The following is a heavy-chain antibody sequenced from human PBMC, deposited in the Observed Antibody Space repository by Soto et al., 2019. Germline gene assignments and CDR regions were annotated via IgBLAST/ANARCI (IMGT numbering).Heavy chain of an antibody. CDR2: ITPMFGTP. Sequence: SVKVSCKASGGTFSSYAITWVRQAPGQGLEWMGGITPMFGTPNYAQKFQGRVTITADESTSTAYMELSSLRSEDTAMYYCARDGTLYDSSAYYYLYWGQGTLVTVSS. CDR1: GGTFSSYA. CDR3: ARDGTLYDSSAYYYLY. V-gene: IGHV1-69*13. D-gene: IGHD3-22*01. J-gene: IGHJ4*02.